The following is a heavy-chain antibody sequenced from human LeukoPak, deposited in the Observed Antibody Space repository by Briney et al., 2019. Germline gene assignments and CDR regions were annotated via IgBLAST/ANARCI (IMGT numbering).Heavy chain of an antibody. V-gene: IGHV3-33*01. CDR2: IWYDGSNK. CDR1: GYTFTSYY. J-gene: IGHJ4*02. D-gene: IGHD3-22*01. Sequence: SCKASGYTFTSYYMHWVRQAPGKGLEWVAVIWYDGSNKYYADSVKGRFTISRDNSKNTLYLQMNSLRAEDTAVYYCARDRDRWYFDYWGQGTLVTVSS. CDR3: ARDRDRWYFDY.